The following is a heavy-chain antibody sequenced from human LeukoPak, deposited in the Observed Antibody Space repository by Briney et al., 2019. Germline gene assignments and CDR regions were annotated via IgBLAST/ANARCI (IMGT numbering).Heavy chain of an antibody. CDR3: ASGSYCSYSSCLRRPFHI. J-gene: IGHJ3*02. CDR2: IYYSGST. V-gene: IGHV4-59*01. D-gene: IGHD2-2*01. Sequence: SETLSLTCSVSGDSISSYYWNWIRQPPGKGLEWIGNIYYSGSTNYNPSLKSRVTISVDTSKNQFSLKLSSVTAADTAVYYCASGSYCSYSSCLRRPFHIWGQGTMVTVSS. CDR1: GDSISSYY.